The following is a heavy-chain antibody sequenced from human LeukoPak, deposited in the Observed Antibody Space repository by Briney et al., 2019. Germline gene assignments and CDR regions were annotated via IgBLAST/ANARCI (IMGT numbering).Heavy chain of an antibody. V-gene: IGHV1-3*01. J-gene: IGHJ4*02. Sequence: ASVKVSCKASGYTFTSYAMHWVRQAPGQRLEWMGWINAGNGNTKYSQKFQGRVTITRDTSASTAYMELSSLRSEDTAVYYCATPGPTVTSYFDYWGQGTLVTVSS. D-gene: IGHD4-17*01. CDR2: INAGNGNT. CDR1: GYTFTSYA. CDR3: ATPGPTVTSYFDY.